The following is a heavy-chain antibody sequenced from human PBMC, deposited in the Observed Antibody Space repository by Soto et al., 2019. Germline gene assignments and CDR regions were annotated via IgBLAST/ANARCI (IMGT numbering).Heavy chain of an antibody. Sequence: SETLSLTCTVSGVSITTYYWTWLRQPPGRGLEWIGYIYHSGRTNCNPSLKSRVTMSVDTSENQFSLKLSSVTAADTAVYYCARDLTIGGFFDPWGQGTLVTVSS. J-gene: IGHJ5*02. V-gene: IGHV4-59*01. CDR1: GVSITTYY. CDR3: ARDLTIGGFFDP. CDR2: IYHSGRT. D-gene: IGHD3-10*01.